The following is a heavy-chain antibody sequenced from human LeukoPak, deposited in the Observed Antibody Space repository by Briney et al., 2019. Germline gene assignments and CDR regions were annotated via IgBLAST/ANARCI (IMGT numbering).Heavy chain of an antibody. Sequence: PSETLSLTCAVSGYSISSSNWWGWIRQPPGKGLEWIGYIYYSGSTNYNPSRKSRVTMSVDTSKNQFSLRLNSVTAADTAMYYCVKSGGYGLIDYWGQGTLVTVSS. CDR3: VKSGGYGLIDY. V-gene: IGHV4-28*01. CDR1: GYSISSSNW. CDR2: IYYSGST. J-gene: IGHJ4*02. D-gene: IGHD1-26*01.